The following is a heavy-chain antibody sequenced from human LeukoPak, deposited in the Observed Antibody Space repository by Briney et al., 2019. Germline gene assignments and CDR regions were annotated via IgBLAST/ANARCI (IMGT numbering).Heavy chain of an antibody. CDR1: GGSISSSSYY. J-gene: IGHJ4*02. CDR3: TRRPVVGAALRTYYFDY. D-gene: IGHD1-26*01. CDR2: LYDSGST. V-gene: IGHV4-39*01. Sequence: SETLSLTCTVSGGSISSSSYYWDWIRQPPGKGLEWIGNLYDSGSTHYNPSLRSRVTISADTSKNQFSLKLSSVTAADTAVYYCTRRPVVGAALRTYYFDYWGQGALVTVSS.